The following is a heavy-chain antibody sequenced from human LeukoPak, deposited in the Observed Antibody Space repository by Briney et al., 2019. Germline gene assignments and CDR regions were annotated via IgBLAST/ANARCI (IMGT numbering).Heavy chain of an antibody. V-gene: IGHV1-18*01. CDR2: ISAYNGNT. CDR1: GYTFTSYG. J-gene: IGHJ4*02. CDR3: ARSSGYCTNGVCYAVGNYFDY. Sequence: ASVKVSCKASGYTFTSYGISWVRQAPGQGLEWMGWISAYNGNTNYAQKLQGRVTMTTDTSTSTAYMELRSLRSDDTAVYYCARSSGYCTNGVCYAVGNYFDYWGQGTLVTVSS. D-gene: IGHD2-8*01.